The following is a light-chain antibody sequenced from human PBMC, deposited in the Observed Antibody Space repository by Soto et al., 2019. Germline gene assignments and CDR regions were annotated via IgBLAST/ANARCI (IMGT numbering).Light chain of an antibody. V-gene: IGKV3-15*01. J-gene: IGKJ5*01. CDR1: QSVSSN. Sequence: EIVMTQSSATLSVSPGERATLSCRASQSVSSNLAWYQQKPGQAPRLLIYGASTRATGIPARFSGSGSGTEFTLTISSLQSEDFAVYYCQQYNNSFGQGTRLEIK. CDR3: QQYNNS. CDR2: GAS.